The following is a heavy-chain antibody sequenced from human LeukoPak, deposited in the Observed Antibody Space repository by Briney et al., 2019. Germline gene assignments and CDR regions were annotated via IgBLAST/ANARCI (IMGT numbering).Heavy chain of an antibody. D-gene: IGHD2-15*01. Sequence: GGSLRLSCAASGFTFSSYAMSWVRQAPGKGLEWDSVISASGGSTHYADSVKGRFTISRDNSRNTLYLQMNSLRAEDTALYHCAIDRGPATPATGGWFDPWGQGTLVTVSS. V-gene: IGHV3-23*01. CDR1: GFTFSSYA. CDR2: ISASGGST. J-gene: IGHJ5*02. CDR3: AIDRGPATPATGGWFDP.